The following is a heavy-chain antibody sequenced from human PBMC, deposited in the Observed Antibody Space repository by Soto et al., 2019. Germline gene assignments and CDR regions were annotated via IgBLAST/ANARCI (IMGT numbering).Heavy chain of an antibody. J-gene: IGHJ4*02. Sequence: QPGGSLRLSCAASGFTFSSYGMHWVRQAPGKGLEWVAVISYDGSNKYYADSVKGRFTISRDNSKNTLYLQMNSLRAEDTAVYYCARVDTAMAGDYWGQGTLVTVSS. CDR1: GFTFSSYG. CDR3: ARVDTAMAGDY. D-gene: IGHD5-18*01. V-gene: IGHV3-30*03. CDR2: ISYDGSNK.